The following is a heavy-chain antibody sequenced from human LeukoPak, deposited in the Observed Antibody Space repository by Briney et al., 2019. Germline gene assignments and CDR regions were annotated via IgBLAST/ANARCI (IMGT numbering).Heavy chain of an antibody. CDR2: ISSSSSYM. CDR1: GFTVSSNY. Sequence: PGGSLRLSCAASGFTVSSNYMSWVRQAPGKGLEWVSSISSSSSYMYYEDSVKGRFTISRDNAKNSLYLQMNSLRAEDTAVYYCARGLLGYSNNWYLLGWFDPWGQGTLVTVSS. D-gene: IGHD6-13*01. J-gene: IGHJ5*02. V-gene: IGHV3-21*01. CDR3: ARGLLGYSNNWYLLGWFDP.